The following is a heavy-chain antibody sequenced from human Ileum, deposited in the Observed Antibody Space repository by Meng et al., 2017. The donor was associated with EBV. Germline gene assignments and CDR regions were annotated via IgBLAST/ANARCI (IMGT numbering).Heavy chain of an antibody. V-gene: IGHV4-61*08. CDR2: MSYTGST. D-gene: IGHD2-21*02. CDR3: ARERGGGDRGIQ. Sequence: LPESGPGLVKPSETLSLTCSVSNGSVSSYGYYWTWIRQPPGKGLEWIGYMSYTGSTNYKSTLKSRVTISVDKSKNQFSLKLSSVTAADTAVYYCARERGGGDRGIQWGQGTLVTVSS. J-gene: IGHJ4*02. CDR1: NGSVSSYGYY.